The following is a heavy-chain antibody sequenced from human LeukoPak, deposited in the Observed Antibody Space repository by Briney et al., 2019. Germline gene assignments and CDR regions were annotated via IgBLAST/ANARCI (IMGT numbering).Heavy chain of an antibody. J-gene: IGHJ4*02. D-gene: IGHD2-2*01. CDR2: IYHSGST. CDR1: GYSISSGYY. V-gene: IGHV4-38-2*01. Sequence: PSETLSLTCAVSGYSISSGYYWGWIRQPPGKGLEWIGSIYHSGSTYYNPSLKSRVPISVDTSKNQFSLKLSSVTAADTAVYYCARLGYCSSTSCLDYWGQGTLVTVSS. CDR3: ARLGYCSSTSCLDY.